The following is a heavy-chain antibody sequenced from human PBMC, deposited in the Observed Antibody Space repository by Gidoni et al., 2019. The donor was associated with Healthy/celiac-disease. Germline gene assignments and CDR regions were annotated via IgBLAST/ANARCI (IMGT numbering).Heavy chain of an antibody. CDR3: ARDGYYYDSSGYHDGHAFDI. V-gene: IGHV4-61*02. Sequence: QVQLQESGPGLVKPSQTLYLTCTVSGGTISSGSYYWSWIRQPAGKGLEWIGRIYTSGSTNYNPSLKSRVTISVDTSKNQFSLKLSSVTAADTAVYYCARDGYYYDSSGYHDGHAFDIWGQGTMVTVSS. CDR2: IYTSGST. D-gene: IGHD3-22*01. J-gene: IGHJ3*02. CDR1: GGTISSGSYY.